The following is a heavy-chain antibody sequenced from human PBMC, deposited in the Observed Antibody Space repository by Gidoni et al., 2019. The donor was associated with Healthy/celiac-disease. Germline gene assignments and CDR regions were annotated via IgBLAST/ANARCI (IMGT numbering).Heavy chain of an antibody. CDR3: AKSLLLRVYGMDV. V-gene: IGHV3-30*18. D-gene: IGHD3-22*01. J-gene: IGHJ6*02. CDR1: GFTFSSYG. Sequence: GVVQPGRSLRLSCAASGFTFSSYGMHWVRQAPGKGLDWVAVISYDVSNKYYADSVKGRFTISRDNSKNTLYLQMNSLRAEDTAVYYCAKSLLLRVYGMDVWGQGTTVTVSS. CDR2: ISYDVSNK.